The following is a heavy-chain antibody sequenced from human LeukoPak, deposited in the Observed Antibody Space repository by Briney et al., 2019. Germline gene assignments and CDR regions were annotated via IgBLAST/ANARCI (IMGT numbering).Heavy chain of an antibody. CDR1: GFTFRSYA. D-gene: IGHD6-19*01. CDR3: ARPSSGWYAQYFQH. CDR2: ISYDGSNK. V-gene: IGHV3-30*04. Sequence: PGRSLRLSCAASGFTFRSYAMHWVRQAPGKGLEWVAVISYDGSNKYYADSVKGRFTISRDNSKNTLYLQMNSLRAEDTAVYYCARPSSGWYAQYFQHWGQGTLITVSS. J-gene: IGHJ1*01.